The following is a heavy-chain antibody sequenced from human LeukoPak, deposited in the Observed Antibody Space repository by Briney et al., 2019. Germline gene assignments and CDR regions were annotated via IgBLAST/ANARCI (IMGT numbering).Heavy chain of an antibody. D-gene: IGHD4-17*01. V-gene: IGHV3-64D*06. J-gene: IGHJ4*02. CDR3: VKRGRYDDYAYEY. CDR1: GISFSTYA. Sequence: GGSLRLSCAASGISFSTYAMSWVRQAPGKGLQFVSAISSNGGSTLYADSVKGRFIISRDNSKNTLSLQMNGLRPEDTAVYYCVKRGRYDDYAYEYWGQGTLVTVSS. CDR2: ISSNGGST.